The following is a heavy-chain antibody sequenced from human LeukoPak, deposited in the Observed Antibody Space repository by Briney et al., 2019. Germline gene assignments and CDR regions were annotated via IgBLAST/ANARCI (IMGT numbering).Heavy chain of an antibody. Sequence: PGGSLRLSCAASGFTFSSYEMNWVRQAPGKGLEWVSYISSSISTIYYADSVKGRFTISRDNAKNSLYLQMNSLRAEDTAVYYCASANYYGSGSYYKLDYWGQGTLVTVSS. CDR3: ASANYYGSGSYYKLDY. CDR1: GFTFSSYE. J-gene: IGHJ4*02. D-gene: IGHD3-10*01. CDR2: ISSSISTI. V-gene: IGHV3-48*01.